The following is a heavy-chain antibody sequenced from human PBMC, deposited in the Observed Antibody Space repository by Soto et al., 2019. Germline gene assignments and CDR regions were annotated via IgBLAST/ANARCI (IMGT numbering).Heavy chain of an antibody. Sequence: QVQLVESGGGVVQPGRSLRLSCAASGFTFRNYGMHWVRQAPGKGLEWLAVIWNDGSYEDYADSVKGRFTISRDNSKNTLHLKMNSLRADDTAVYYCARDRGPSSNGFDIWGQGTVVTVSS. D-gene: IGHD2-15*01. CDR1: GFTFRNYG. V-gene: IGHV3-33*01. CDR3: ARDRGPSSNGFDI. CDR2: IWNDGSYE. J-gene: IGHJ3*02.